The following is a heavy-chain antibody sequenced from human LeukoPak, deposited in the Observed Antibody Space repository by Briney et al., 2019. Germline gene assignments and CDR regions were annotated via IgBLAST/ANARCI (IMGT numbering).Heavy chain of an antibody. CDR1: GFTFSSYS. V-gene: IGHV3-21*01. Sequence: GGSLRLSCAASGFTFSSYSMNWVRQAPGKGLEWVSSISSTSTYIYYADSVKGRFTISRDNAKNSLYLQMNSLRAEDAAVYYCACLVGATQDVWGKGTTVIVSS. CDR3: ACLVGATQDV. CDR2: ISSTSTYI. D-gene: IGHD1-26*01. J-gene: IGHJ6*04.